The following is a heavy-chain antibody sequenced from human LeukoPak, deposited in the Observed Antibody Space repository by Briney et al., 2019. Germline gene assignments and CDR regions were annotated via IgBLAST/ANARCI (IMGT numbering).Heavy chain of an antibody. V-gene: IGHV3-30*02. CDR3: AKDLEDYGDYDAFDI. CDR2: IRYDGSNK. J-gene: IGHJ3*02. D-gene: IGHD4-17*01. CDR1: GFTFSSYG. Sequence: GGSLRLSCAASGFTFSSYGMHWVRQAPGKGLEGVAFIRYDGSNKYYAGSVKGRFTISRDNSKNTLYLQMNSLRAEDTAVYYCAKDLEDYGDYDAFDIWGQGTMVTVSS.